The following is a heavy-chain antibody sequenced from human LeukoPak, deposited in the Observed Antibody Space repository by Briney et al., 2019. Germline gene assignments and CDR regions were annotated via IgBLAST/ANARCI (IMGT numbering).Heavy chain of an antibody. CDR2: ISSSSSYI. CDR3: ASAARDYYYGMDV. CDR1: GFTFSSYS. J-gene: IGHJ6*02. V-gene: IGHV3-21*01. D-gene: IGHD6-13*01. Sequence: GGSLRLSCAASGFTFSSYSMNWVRQAPGKGLEWVSSISSSSSYIYYADSVKGRFTISRDNAKNSLYLQMNSLRAEDTAVYYCASAARDYYYGMDVWGQGTTVTVYS.